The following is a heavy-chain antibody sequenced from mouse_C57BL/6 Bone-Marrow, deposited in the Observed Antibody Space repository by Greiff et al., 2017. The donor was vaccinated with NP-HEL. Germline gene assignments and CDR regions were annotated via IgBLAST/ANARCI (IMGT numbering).Heavy chain of an antibody. D-gene: IGHD1-1*01. CDR1: GFSLTSYG. V-gene: IGHV2-2*01. J-gene: IGHJ1*03. Sequence: VQLQESGPGLVQPSQSLSITCTVSGFSLTSYGVHWVRQSPGKGLEWLGVIWSGGSTDYNAAFISRLSISKDNSKSQVFFKMNSRQADDTAIYDCATYYYGSSYVWYFDVWGTGTTVTVSS. CDR3: ATYYYGSSYVWYFDV. CDR2: IWSGGST.